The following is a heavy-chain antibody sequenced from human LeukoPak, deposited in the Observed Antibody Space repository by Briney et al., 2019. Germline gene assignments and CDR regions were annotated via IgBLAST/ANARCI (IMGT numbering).Heavy chain of an antibody. J-gene: IGHJ5*02. Sequence: PSGTLSLTCTVSGGSISSRSYYWGWIRQPPGKGLEWIVSIYYCGETYYNSSLKSRVSIYVDTSKHQFALRLPSVTAADAAVYYCARVYGDKSIGFDPWGQGILVTVSS. D-gene: IGHD4-23*01. CDR2: IYYCGET. CDR3: ARVYGDKSIGFDP. V-gene: IGHV4-39*01. CDR1: GGSISSRSYY.